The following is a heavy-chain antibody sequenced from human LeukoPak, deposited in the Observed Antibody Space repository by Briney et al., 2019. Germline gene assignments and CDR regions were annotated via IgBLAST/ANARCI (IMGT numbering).Heavy chain of an antibody. J-gene: IGHJ6*04. CDR1: GFTFSSYS. V-gene: IGHV3-21*01. CDR3: AGGGRYFDWLLYSSTYYYGMDV. CDR2: ISSSSSYI. D-gene: IGHD3-9*01. Sequence: GGSLRLSCAASGFTFSSYSMNWVRQAPGKGLEWVSSISSSSSYIYYADSVKGRFTISGDNAKNSLYLQMNSLRAEDTAVYYCAGGGRYFDWLLYSSTYYYGMDVWGKGTTVTVSS.